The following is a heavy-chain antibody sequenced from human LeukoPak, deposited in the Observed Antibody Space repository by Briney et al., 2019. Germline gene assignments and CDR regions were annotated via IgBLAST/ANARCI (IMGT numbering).Heavy chain of an antibody. Sequence: GGSLRLSCSASGFTFSSYAMHWVRQAPGKGLEYVSAISSNGGNRLYADSVKARFTISRDNSKNTLNLQMSSLRAEDTAVYYCVKFEYYYDRSGYYLRGNGFDIWGQGTMVTVSS. V-gene: IGHV3-64D*06. J-gene: IGHJ3*02. CDR1: GFTFSSYA. D-gene: IGHD3-22*01. CDR2: ISSNGGNR. CDR3: VKFEYYYDRSGYYLRGNGFDI.